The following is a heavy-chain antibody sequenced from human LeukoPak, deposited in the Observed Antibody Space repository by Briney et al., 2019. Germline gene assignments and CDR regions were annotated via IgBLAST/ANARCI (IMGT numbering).Heavy chain of an antibody. Sequence: GGSLRLSCAASGFTFSSYSMNWVRQAPGKGLEWVSGISGSGGSTYYADSVKGRFTISRDNSKNTLYLQMNSLRAEDTAVYYCAKNMVRGVIMSSSFDYWGQGTLVTVSS. V-gene: IGHV3-23*01. D-gene: IGHD3-10*01. CDR2: ISGSGGST. CDR3: AKNMVRGVIMSSSFDY. J-gene: IGHJ4*02. CDR1: GFTFSSYS.